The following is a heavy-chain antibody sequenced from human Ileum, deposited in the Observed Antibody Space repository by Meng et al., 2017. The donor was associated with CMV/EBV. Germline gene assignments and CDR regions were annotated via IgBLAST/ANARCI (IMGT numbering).Heavy chain of an antibody. CDR3: ARDLQLWSPGAFDI. Sequence: GESLKISCAASGFTFSSYSMNWVRQAPGKGLEWVSSISSSSSYIYYADSVKGRFTISRDNAKNSLYLQMNSLRAEDTAVYYCARDLQLWSPGAFDIWGQGTMVTVSS. CDR1: GFTFSSYS. CDR2: ISSSSSYI. J-gene: IGHJ3*02. V-gene: IGHV3-21*01. D-gene: IGHD5-18*01.